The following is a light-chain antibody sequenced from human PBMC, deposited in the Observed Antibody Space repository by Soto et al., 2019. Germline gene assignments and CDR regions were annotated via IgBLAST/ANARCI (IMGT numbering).Light chain of an antibody. V-gene: IGLV2-14*01. CDR3: SSYTVSNTQV. Sequence: QSVLTQPASVSGSPGQSITISCTGTSSDVGGYNYVSWYQQHPGKAPKLIIYEVSNRPSGVSNRFSGSKSGNTASLTISGLRAEDEADYYCSSYTVSNTQVFGGGTKVTVL. J-gene: IGLJ3*02. CDR1: SSDVGGYNY. CDR2: EVS.